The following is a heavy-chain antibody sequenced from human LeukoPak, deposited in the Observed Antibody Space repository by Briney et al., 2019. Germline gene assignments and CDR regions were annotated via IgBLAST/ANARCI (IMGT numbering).Heavy chain of an antibody. D-gene: IGHD5-18*01. CDR3: ARAIQQWRWLDY. CDR2: IYYSGST. J-gene: IGHJ5*01. Sequence: PSETLSLTCTVSGGSISSGDYYWSWIRQPPGKGLEWIGYIYYSGSTYYNPSLKSRVTISVDTSKNQFSLKLSSVTAADTAVYYWARAIQQWRWLDYGGQEPWSPSPQ. CDR1: GGSISSGDYY. V-gene: IGHV4-30-4*08.